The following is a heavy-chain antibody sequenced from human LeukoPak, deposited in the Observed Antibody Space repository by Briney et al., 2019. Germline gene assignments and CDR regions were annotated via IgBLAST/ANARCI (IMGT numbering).Heavy chain of an antibody. Sequence: ASVKVSCKTSGHTFTNFYLHWVRQAPGQGLEWMGIINCSGGTTNYAQKFQGRVSITRDTSTSAVYMDLSSLRSEDTAVYYCARGSSVCFDYWGQGTLVTVSS. V-gene: IGHV1-46*01. D-gene: IGHD6-19*01. J-gene: IGHJ4*02. CDR1: GHTFTNFY. CDR2: INCSGGTT. CDR3: ARGSSVCFDY.